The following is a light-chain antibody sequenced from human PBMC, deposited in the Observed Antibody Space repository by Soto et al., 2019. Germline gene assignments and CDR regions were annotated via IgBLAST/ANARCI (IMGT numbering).Light chain of an antibody. CDR3: QQRSNWPAT. Sequence: EVVLTQSPATLSLSPGERATLSCRASQSVNSYLAWYQQKPGQAPRVLIYDASNRATGIPARFSGSGSGTDFTLTISSLEPEDFAVYYCQQRSNWPATFGQGTRLEIK. J-gene: IGKJ5*01. V-gene: IGKV3-11*01. CDR1: QSVNSY. CDR2: DAS.